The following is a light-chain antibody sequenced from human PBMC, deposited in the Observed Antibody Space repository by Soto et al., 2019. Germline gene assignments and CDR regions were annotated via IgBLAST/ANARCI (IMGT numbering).Light chain of an antibody. CDR3: QSYDSSLSGYVV. CDR1: SSNIGAGYD. CDR2: GNS. J-gene: IGLJ2*01. V-gene: IGLV1-40*01. Sequence: QLVLTQPPSVSGAPGQRVTISCTGSSSNIGAGYDVHWYQQLPGTPPKLLIYGNSNRPSGVPDRISGSKSGTSASLAITGLQAEDEADYYCQSYDSSLSGYVVFGGGTQLTVL.